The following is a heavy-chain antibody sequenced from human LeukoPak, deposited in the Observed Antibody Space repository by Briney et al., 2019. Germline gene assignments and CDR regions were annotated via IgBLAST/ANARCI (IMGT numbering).Heavy chain of an antibody. J-gene: IGHJ6*03. V-gene: IGHV1-69*05. CDR3: ARGTDYYYMDV. CDR1: GYTFTSYG. Sequence: SVKVSCKASGYTFTSYGISWVRQAPGQGLEWMGGIIPIFGTANYAQKFQGRVTITTDESTSTAYMELSSLRSEDTAVYYCARGTDYYYMDVWGKGTTVTVSS. CDR2: IIPIFGTA.